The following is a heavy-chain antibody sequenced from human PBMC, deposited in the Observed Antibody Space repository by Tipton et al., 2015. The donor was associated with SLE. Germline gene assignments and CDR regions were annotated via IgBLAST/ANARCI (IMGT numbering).Heavy chain of an antibody. J-gene: IGHJ6*02. CDR1: GGSISSYY. Sequence: TLSLTCTVSGGSISSYYWSWIRQPPGRGLEWIGYIYYSGSTNYNPSLKSRVTISVDTSKNQFPLKLSSVTAADTAVYYCVRGPKDVWGQGTTVTVSS. CDR2: IYYSGST. CDR3: VRGPKDV. V-gene: IGHV4-59*01.